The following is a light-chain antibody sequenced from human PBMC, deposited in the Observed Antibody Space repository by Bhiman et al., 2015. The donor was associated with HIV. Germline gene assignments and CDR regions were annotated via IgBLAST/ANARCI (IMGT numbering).Light chain of an antibody. J-gene: IGLJ2*01. CDR3: CSYGGSKLI. CDR2: EVN. CDR1: SSDVGGYNY. V-gene: IGLV2-8*01. Sequence: QSALTQPPSASGSPGQSVTISCTGTSSDVGGYNYVSWYQQHPDKAPKLMIYEVNKRPSGVSNRFSGSKSGNTASLTISGLQAEDEADYYCCSYGGSKLIFGGGTKLTVL.